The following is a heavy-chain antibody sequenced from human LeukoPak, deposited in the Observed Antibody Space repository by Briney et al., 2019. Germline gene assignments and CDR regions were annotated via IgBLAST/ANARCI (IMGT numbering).Heavy chain of an antibody. D-gene: IGHD2-15*01. CDR3: ARERKGSGGNLVPFYFYYYGMDV. J-gene: IGHJ6*02. V-gene: IGHV3-7*01. CDR1: GFTSSTYW. Sequence: PGGSLRLSCTASGFTSSTYWMSWVRQAPGKGLEWVANIEQDGSDKYYVDSVKGRFTISRDNANNSLYLQMNSLRAEDSAIYYCARERKGSGGNLVPFYFYYYGMDVWGQGTTVTVSS. CDR2: IEQDGSDK.